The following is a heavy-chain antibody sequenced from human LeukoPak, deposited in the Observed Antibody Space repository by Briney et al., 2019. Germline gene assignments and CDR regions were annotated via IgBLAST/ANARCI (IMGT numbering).Heavy chain of an antibody. CDR3: TTINIAVGPPFNDY. J-gene: IGHJ4*02. CDR1: GFPFSNTW. CDR2: IKSNDTGGAS. Sequence: GGSLRLSCAASGFPFSNTWINWVRQAPGKGLEWVGRIKSNDTGGASDYAAPVKGRFTISRDDSKTTVYLQMNSLKTEDTGVYYCTTINIAVGPPFNDYWGQGTLVTVSS. V-gene: IGHV3-15*01. D-gene: IGHD2-15*01.